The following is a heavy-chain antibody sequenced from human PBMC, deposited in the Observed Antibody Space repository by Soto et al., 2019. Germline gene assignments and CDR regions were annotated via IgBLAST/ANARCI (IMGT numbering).Heavy chain of an antibody. J-gene: IGHJ5*02. CDR3: ARSRGIAAAGPYNWFDP. V-gene: IGHV1-69*01. D-gene: IGHD6-13*01. CDR1: GGTFSSYA. Sequence: QVQLVQSGAEVKKPGSSVKVSCKASGGTFSSYAISWVRQAPGQGLEWMGGIIPIFGTANYAQKFQGRVKNTADESTSTAYMELSSLRSEDTAVYYCARSRGIAAAGPYNWFDPWGQGTLVTVSS. CDR2: IIPIFGTA.